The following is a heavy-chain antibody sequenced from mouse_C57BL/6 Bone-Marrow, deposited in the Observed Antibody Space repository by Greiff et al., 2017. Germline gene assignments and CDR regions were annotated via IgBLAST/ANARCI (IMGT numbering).Heavy chain of an antibody. D-gene: IGHD2-2*01. J-gene: IGHJ3*01. CDR1: GYTFTDYY. Sequence: EVQLQQSGPELVKPGASVKISCKASGYTFTDYYMNWVKQSHGKSLEWIGDINPNNGGTSYNQKFKGKATLTVDKSSSTAYMELRSLTSEDSAVYYCARNGYDRVAYWGQGTLVTVSA. CDR3: ARNGYDRVAY. V-gene: IGHV1-26*01. CDR2: INPNNGGT.